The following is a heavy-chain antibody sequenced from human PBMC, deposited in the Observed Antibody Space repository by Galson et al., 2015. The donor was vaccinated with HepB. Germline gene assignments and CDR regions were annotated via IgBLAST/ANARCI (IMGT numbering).Heavy chain of an antibody. CDR1: GFSLSSSGMS. J-gene: IGHJ4*02. Sequence: PALVKPTQTLTLTCTFSGFSLSSSGMSVSWIRQPPGKALEWLARIDWDDDEYYTTSLKTRLTISKDTSKSQVVLTMTNMEAVDTATYYCARMRETSGWYYVLEYWGQGTLVTVSS. CDR3: ARMRETSGWYYVLEY. D-gene: IGHD6-19*01. CDR2: IDWDDDE. V-gene: IGHV2-70*11.